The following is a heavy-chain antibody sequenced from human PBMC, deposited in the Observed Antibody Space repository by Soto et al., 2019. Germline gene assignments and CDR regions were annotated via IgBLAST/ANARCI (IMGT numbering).Heavy chain of an antibody. CDR3: ARMGSNSWSMFDY. J-gene: IGHJ4*02. CDR2: LYYGGTT. Sequence: SETLSLTCTVSLGSISTGISSWGWIRQPPGKCLEWIGTLYYGGTTYYNPSLDSRVTISVDTPKDQFSLQLSSVTAADTAVYYCARMGSNSWSMFDYWGQGTLVTVSS. D-gene: IGHD6-13*01. V-gene: IGHV4-39*01. CDR1: LGSISTGISS.